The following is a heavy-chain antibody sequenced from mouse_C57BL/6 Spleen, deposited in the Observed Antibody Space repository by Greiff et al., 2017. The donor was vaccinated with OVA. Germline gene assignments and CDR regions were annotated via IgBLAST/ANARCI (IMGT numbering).Heavy chain of an antibody. Sequence: EVKLVESGPGLVKPSQSLSLTCSVTGYSITSGYYWNWIRQFPGNTLEWMGYISYDGSNNYNPSLKNRISITRDTSKNQFFLKLNSVTTEDTATYYCARDLGLYFDYWGQGTTLTVSS. J-gene: IGHJ2*01. V-gene: IGHV3-6*01. D-gene: IGHD4-1*01. CDR3: ARDLGLYFDY. CDR2: ISYDGSN. CDR1: GYSITSGYY.